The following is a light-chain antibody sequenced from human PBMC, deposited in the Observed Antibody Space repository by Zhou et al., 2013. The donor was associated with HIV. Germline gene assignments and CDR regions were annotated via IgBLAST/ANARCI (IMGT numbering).Light chain of an antibody. CDR3: MQALQTPIT. J-gene: IGKJ5*01. Sequence: DIVMTQSPLSLPVTPGEPASISCRSSQSLLHSNGYNYFDWYLQKPGQSPQLLIYLGSNRASGVPDRFNGSGSGTDFTLKISRVEAEDVGVYYCMQALQTPITFGQGTRLEIK. CDR2: LGS. V-gene: IGKV2-28*01. CDR1: QSLLHSNGYNY.